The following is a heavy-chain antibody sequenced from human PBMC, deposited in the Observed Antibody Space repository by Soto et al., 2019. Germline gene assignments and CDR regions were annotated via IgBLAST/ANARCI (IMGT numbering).Heavy chain of an antibody. Sequence: QVQLQESGPGLVKPSQTLSLTCTVSGGSISSGGYYWSWIRQHPGKGLEWIGYIYDRGTTYYNPSLKGRVTVSADTSKNQFSLKLSSVTAADTAVYYCARRSTYGGTFDYWGQGTLVTVSS. J-gene: IGHJ4*02. CDR2: IYDRGTT. CDR3: ARRSTYGGTFDY. D-gene: IGHD4-17*01. V-gene: IGHV4-31*03. CDR1: GGSISSGGYY.